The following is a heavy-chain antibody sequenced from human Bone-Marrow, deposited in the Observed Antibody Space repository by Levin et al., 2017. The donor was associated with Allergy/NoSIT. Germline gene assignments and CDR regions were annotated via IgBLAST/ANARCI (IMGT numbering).Heavy chain of an antibody. Sequence: PPASVKVSCKASGYTFTSYVMNWVRQAPGQGLEWMGRINTNTGNTTYAQDFTGRFVFSLDTSVSTAYLLIDSLEAEDTAVYYCARGYETSGKSFDPWGQGTLVTVSS. J-gene: IGHJ5*02. D-gene: IGHD3-16*01. CDR1: GYTFTSYV. V-gene: IGHV7-4-1*01. CDR2: INTNTGNT. CDR3: ARGYETSGKSFDP.